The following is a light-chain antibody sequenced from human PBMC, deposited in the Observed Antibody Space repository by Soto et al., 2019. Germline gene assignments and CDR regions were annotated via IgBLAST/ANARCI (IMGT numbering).Light chain of an antibody. CDR3: QQYTRYSLT. CDR1: QSISSW. V-gene: IGKV1-5*01. J-gene: IGKJ4*01. Sequence: DIQMTQSPSTLSASVGDRVTITCRASQSISSWLAWYQQKPGKAPILLIYDASSLESGVPSRFSGSGSDTEFTLTINNLQPDDFVTYHCQQYTRYSLTFGGGTKVEIK. CDR2: DAS.